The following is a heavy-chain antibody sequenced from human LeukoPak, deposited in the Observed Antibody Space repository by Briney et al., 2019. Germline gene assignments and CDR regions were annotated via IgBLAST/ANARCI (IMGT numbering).Heavy chain of an antibody. CDR2: IYSGGST. CDR1: GFSFSSYR. Sequence: GGSLRLSCAASGFSFSSYRMNWVRQAPGKGLEWVSVIYSGGSTYYADSVKGRFTISRDNSKNTLYLQMNSLRAEDTAVYYCARVFYYWGQGTLVTVSS. CDR3: ARVFYY. J-gene: IGHJ4*02. V-gene: IGHV3-66*02.